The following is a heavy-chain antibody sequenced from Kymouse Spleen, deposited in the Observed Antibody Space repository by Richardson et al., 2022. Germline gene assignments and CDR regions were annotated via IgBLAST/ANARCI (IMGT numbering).Heavy chain of an antibody. J-gene: IGHJ6*02. CDR3: ARDRDFWSGLYYYYYYGMDV. CDR2: IKQDGSEK. D-gene: IGHD3-3*01. Sequence: EVQLVESGGGLVQPGGSLRLSCAASGFTFSSYWMSWVRQAPGKGLEWVANIKQDGSEKYYVDSVKGRFTISRDNAKNSLYLQMNSLRAEDTAVYYCARDRDFWSGLYYYYYYGMDVWGQGTTVTVSS. V-gene: IGHV3-7*01. CDR1: GFTFSSYW.